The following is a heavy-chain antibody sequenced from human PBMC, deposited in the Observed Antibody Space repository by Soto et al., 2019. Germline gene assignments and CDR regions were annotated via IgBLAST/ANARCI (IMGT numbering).Heavy chain of an antibody. Sequence: EVQLVESGGDLIQPGGSLRLSCAASGFTVSSNDMSWVRQAPGKGLEWVSLIYSSGSTHYADSVKGRFTISRDNSKHTVHLQMNTLRPEDTAVYSCARRPLNSNGAYWGQGTLVTVSS. CDR3: ARRPLNSNGAY. V-gene: IGHV3-53*01. J-gene: IGHJ4*02. CDR1: GFTVSSND. CDR2: IYSSGST. D-gene: IGHD3-22*01.